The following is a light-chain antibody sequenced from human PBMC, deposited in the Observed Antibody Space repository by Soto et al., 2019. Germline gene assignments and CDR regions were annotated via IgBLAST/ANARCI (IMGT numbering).Light chain of an antibody. CDR3: QHNHNWPPWT. CDR2: RAS. J-gene: IGKJ1*01. Sequence: EIVMTQSPATLSVSPGERATLSCRASQSVSSNLAWYQQKPGQAPRLLIYRASTRATGIPPRFSGSGSGTDYALTITSLQSHVFPVSYSQHNHNWPPWTFGQGTKVEI. CDR1: QSVSSN. V-gene: IGKV3-15*01.